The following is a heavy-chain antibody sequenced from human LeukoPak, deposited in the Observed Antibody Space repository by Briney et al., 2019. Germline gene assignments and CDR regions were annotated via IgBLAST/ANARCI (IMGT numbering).Heavy chain of an antibody. V-gene: IGHV1-69*13. CDR2: IIPIFGTA. Sequence: SVKVSCKASGGTFSSYAISWVRQDPGQGLEWMGGIIPIFGTANYAQKFQGRVTITADESTSTAYMELSSLRSEDTAVYYCARDWAPYYYDSSGYYGAGAFDIWGQGTMVTVSS. J-gene: IGHJ3*02. D-gene: IGHD3-22*01. CDR1: GGTFSSYA. CDR3: ARDWAPYYYDSSGYYGAGAFDI.